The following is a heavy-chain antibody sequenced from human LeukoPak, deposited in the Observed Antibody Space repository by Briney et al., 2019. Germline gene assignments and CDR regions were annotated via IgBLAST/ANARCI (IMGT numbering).Heavy chain of an antibody. CDR3: ARGVRYYFDY. V-gene: IGHV3-30*04. CDR2: ISYDGSNK. CDR1: GFTFSSYA. Sequence: GRSLRLSCADSGFTFSSYAMHLVRQAPGKGLEWVAVISYDGSNKYYADSVKGRFTISRDDSKNTLYLQMNSLRAEDTAVYYCARGVRYYFDYWGQGTLVTVSS. D-gene: IGHD4/OR15-4a*01. J-gene: IGHJ4*02.